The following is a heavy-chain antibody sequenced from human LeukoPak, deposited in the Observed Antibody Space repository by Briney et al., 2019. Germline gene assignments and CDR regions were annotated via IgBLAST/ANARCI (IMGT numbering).Heavy chain of an antibody. D-gene: IGHD3-22*01. CDR1: GGSISSGGYY. V-gene: IGHV4-31*03. J-gene: IGHJ4*02. CDR3: AREGYDSSGYYYFDY. CDR2: IYHSGST. Sequence: PSQTLSLTCTVSGGSISSGGYYWSWIRQHPGKGLEWIGEIYHSGSTNYNPSLKSRVTISVDKSKNQFSLKLSSVTAADTAVYYCAREGYDSSGYYYFDYWGQGTLVTVSS.